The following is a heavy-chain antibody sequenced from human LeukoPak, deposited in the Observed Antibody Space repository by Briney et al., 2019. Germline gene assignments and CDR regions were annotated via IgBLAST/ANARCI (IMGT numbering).Heavy chain of an antibody. V-gene: IGHV1-8*01. CDR2: MNPNSGNI. D-gene: IGHD2-2*01. Sequence: ASVKVSCKASGYTFTSYDINWVRQATGQGLEWMGWMNPNSGNIGYAQKFQGRVTMTRNTSISTAYMELSSLRSEDTAVYYCARGGTYRSSTSCSFFDYWGQGTLVTVSS. CDR1: GYTFTSYD. CDR3: ARGGTYRSSTSCSFFDY. J-gene: IGHJ4*02.